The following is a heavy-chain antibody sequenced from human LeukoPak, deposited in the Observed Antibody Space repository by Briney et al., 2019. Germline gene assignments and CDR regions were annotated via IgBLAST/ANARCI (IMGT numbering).Heavy chain of an antibody. J-gene: IGHJ4*02. D-gene: IGHD3-22*01. CDR2: IYYSGST. CDR3: ARERAKDSSGYLFDY. Sequence: SETLSLTCTASGGPISSYYWSWIRQPPGQGLEWIGYIYYSGSTNYNPSLKSRVTISVDTSKNQFSLKLSSVTAADTAVYYCARERAKDSSGYLFDYWGQGTLVTVSS. CDR1: GGPISSYY. V-gene: IGHV4-59*01.